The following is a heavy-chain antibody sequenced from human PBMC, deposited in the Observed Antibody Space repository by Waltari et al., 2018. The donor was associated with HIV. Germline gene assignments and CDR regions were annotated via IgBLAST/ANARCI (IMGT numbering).Heavy chain of an antibody. CDR2: IRGGCET. CDR1: GFIFTDFA. J-gene: IGHJ3*01. CDR3: VKDSGRAADVFDL. Sequence: QLLESGGGLVEPGGSLRLSCAASGFIFTDFAMDWVRQAPGKGLGWVLAIRGGCETFYADSVKGRFTISRDNSKNTLYLQMNSLRADDAAVYYCVKDSGRAADVFDLWGQGTMVTVSS. V-gene: IGHV3-23*01. D-gene: IGHD3-10*01.